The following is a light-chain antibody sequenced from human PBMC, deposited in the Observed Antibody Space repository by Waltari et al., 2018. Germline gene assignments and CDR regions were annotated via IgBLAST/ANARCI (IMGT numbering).Light chain of an antibody. CDR3: QQYGSFT. V-gene: IGKV3-20*01. J-gene: IGKJ4*01. CDR2: GAS. CDR1: QSVPHNY. Sequence: IVFTQSPRTLSLSPGERATLSCRASQSVPHNYLAWYQHKPGQAPRLLIYGASRRATGTPDRISGSGSGTDFTLTISRLESEDSAVYFCQQYGSFTFGGGTKVEIK.